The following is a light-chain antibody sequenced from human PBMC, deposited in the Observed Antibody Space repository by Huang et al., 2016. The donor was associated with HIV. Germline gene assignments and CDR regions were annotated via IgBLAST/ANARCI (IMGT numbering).Light chain of an antibody. CDR3: QQYDNFFMT. Sequence: DIRMTQSPSSLSASVGDRVTITCQASHDIKNYLNWYQQNSGKAPKLLIYDASNLETGVPSRFSGTGSGTDFSLTISNLQPGDIGTYFCQQYDNFFMTFGGGTKVDLK. CDR2: DAS. V-gene: IGKV1-33*01. CDR1: HDIKNY. J-gene: IGKJ4*01.